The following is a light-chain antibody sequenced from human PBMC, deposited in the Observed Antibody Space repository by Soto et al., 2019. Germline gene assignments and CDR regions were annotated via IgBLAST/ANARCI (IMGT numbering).Light chain of an antibody. V-gene: IGLV2-14*01. Sequence: QSALTQPASVSGSPGQSITISCTGTSSDVGSYNYVSWYQQHPGKAPKLMIYDVSNRPSGVSNRFSGSKSGNTASLTISGLQAEDEADYYCSSYTSVSTYVFGTGTKLNVL. CDR2: DVS. CDR1: SSDVGSYNY. J-gene: IGLJ1*01. CDR3: SSYTSVSTYV.